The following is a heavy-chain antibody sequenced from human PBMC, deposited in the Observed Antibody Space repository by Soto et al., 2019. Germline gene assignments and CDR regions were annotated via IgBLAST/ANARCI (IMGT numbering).Heavy chain of an antibody. CDR1: GFTFSSYA. J-gene: IGHJ4*02. CDR2: ISYDGSNK. CDR3: ARDHNYDIFTGYYNY. D-gene: IGHD3-9*01. V-gene: IGHV3-30-3*01. Sequence: QVQLVESGGGVVQPGRSLRLSCAASGFTFSSYAMHWVRQAPGKGLEWVAVISYDGSNKYYADSVKGRFTISRDNSKNAPYLQMNSMRADDTSVYYCARDHNYDIFTGYYNYWGQGTLVTVSS.